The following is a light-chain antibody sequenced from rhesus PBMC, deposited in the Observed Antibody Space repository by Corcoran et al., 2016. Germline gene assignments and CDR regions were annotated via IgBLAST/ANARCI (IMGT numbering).Light chain of an antibody. CDR2: EVS. J-gene: IGLJ1*01. Sequence: QAALTQPRSVSGSPGPSVTISCTGTSSDIGGYNYVSWYQQHPGTAPKLMIYEVSKRPSGVSDRFSGSKSGNTASLTISGLQAEDEAYYYCCSDAGSYTYIFGAGTRLTVL. CDR3: CSDAGSYTYI. CDR1: SSDIGGYNY. V-gene: IGLV2-32*01.